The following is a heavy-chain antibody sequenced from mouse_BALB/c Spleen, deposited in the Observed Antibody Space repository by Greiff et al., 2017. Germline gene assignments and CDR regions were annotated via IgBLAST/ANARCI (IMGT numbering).Heavy chain of an antibody. Sequence: QVQLQQSAAELARPGASVKMSCKASGYTFTSYTMHWVKQRPGQGLEWIGYINPSSGYTEYNQKFKDKTTLTADKSSSTAYMQLSSLTSEDSAVYYCARSGTTVVATPFDYWGQGTTLTVSS. V-gene: IGHV1-4*02. CDR3: ARSGTTVVATPFDY. J-gene: IGHJ2*01. CDR1: GYTFTSYT. CDR2: INPSSGYT. D-gene: IGHD1-1*01.